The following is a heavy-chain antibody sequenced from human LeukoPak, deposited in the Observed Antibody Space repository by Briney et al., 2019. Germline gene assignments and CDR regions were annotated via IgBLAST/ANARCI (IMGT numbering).Heavy chain of an antibody. V-gene: IGHV1-2*02. CDR3: ARDADDYDAFDI. CDR1: GYTFTGYY. D-gene: IGHD3-16*01. CDR2: INPNSGGT. Sequence: GASVKVSCKASGYTFTGYYMHWVRQAPGQGLEWMGWINPNSGGTNYAQKFQGKVTMTRDTSISTAYMELSRLRSDDTAVYYCARDADDYDAFDIWGQGTMVTVSS. J-gene: IGHJ3*02.